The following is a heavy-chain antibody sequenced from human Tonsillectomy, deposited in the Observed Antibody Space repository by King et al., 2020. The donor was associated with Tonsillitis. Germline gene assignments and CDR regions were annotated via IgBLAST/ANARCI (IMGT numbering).Heavy chain of an antibody. CDR2: IYYSGST. CDR3: ARCGGSRSWYFDL. CDR1: GGSISSYY. V-gene: IGHV4-59*01. Sequence: QLQESGPGLVKPSETLSLTCTVSGGSISSYYWSWIRQPPGKGLEWIGYIYYSGSTNYNPSLKSRVTISVDTSKNQFSLKLSSVTAADTAVYYCARCGGSRSWYFDLWGRGTLVTVSS. D-gene: IGHD3-16*01. J-gene: IGHJ2*01.